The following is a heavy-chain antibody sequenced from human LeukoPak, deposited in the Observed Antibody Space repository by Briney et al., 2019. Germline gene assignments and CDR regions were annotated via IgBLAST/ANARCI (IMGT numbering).Heavy chain of an antibody. D-gene: IGHD6-13*01. V-gene: IGHV3-48*03. Sequence: GGSLRLSCAASGFTFSSYEMSWVRQAPGKGLKWVSYITNSGETMYYADSVKGRFTISRDNAKNTLYLQMNSLRIEDTAVYYCAESPWYGYWGQGTLVTVSS. J-gene: IGHJ4*02. CDR1: GFTFSSYE. CDR3: AESPWYGY. CDR2: ITNSGETM.